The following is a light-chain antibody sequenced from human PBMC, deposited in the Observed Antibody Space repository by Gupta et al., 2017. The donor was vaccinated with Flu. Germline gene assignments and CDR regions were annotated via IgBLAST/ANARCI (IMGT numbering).Light chain of an antibody. CDR1: QGISNY. CDR2: GAS. V-gene: IGKV1-16*01. Sequence: EIQMTQSPPSLSASVGDRVTITRRASQGISNYLVWIQQKPGKAPKALIYGASRLQTGVPSRFSGSGSGTDFTLTISILQPEDFATYYCQQYNAYPRTFGQGTKVEIK. J-gene: IGKJ2*01. CDR3: QQYNAYPRT.